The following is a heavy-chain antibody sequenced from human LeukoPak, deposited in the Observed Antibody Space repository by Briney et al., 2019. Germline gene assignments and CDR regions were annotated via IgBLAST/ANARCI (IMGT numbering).Heavy chain of an antibody. CDR3: ASPQYYFDY. D-gene: IGHD5-24*01. V-gene: IGHV3-48*04. CDR1: GFTFSTYS. CDR2: ISSSGSTT. J-gene: IGHJ4*02. Sequence: GGSLRLSCTASGFTFSTYSMNWVRQAPGKGLEWVSHISSSGSTTYYADSVKGRFTISRDNAKNSLYLQMNSLRAEDTAVYYRASPQYYFDYWGQGTLVTVSS.